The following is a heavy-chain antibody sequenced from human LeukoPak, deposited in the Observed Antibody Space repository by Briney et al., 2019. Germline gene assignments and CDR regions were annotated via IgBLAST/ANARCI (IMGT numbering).Heavy chain of an antibody. D-gene: IGHD3-3*01. Sequence: GGSLRLSCTASGFTFGDYAMSWFRQAPGKGLEWVGFIRSKAYGGTTEYAASVKGRFTISRDDFKSIAYLQMNSLKTEDTAVYYCTRMDFWSGYYTAPDYWGQGTLVTVSS. CDR1: GFTFGDYA. J-gene: IGHJ4*02. CDR3: TRMDFWSGYYTAPDY. CDR2: IRSKAYGGTT. V-gene: IGHV3-49*03.